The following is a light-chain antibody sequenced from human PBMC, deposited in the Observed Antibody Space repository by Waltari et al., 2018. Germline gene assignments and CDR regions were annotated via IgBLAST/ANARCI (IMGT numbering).Light chain of an antibody. CDR1: QSVGSSS. V-gene: IGKV3-20*01. Sequence: EIVLTQSPGTASLSPGERVTLSRRASQSVGSSSLAWYQQKPGQAPRLVIYRASRRATGNPDRFRGSGSGTDFSLTISRLEPEDFAVYYCQQHGTLPATFGQGTKVEIK. CDR2: RAS. J-gene: IGKJ1*01. CDR3: QQHGTLPAT.